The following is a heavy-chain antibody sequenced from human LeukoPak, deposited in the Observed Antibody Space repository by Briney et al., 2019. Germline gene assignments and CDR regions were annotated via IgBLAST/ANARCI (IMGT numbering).Heavy chain of an antibody. J-gene: IGHJ4*02. CDR1: GYTFTGYY. CDR2: INPNSGGT. V-gene: IGHV1-2*02. CDR3: ARDEEVVRPLTTHLGY. Sequence: ASVNVSCKASGYTFTGYYMHWVRPAPGQGLEWMGWINPNSGGTNYAQKFQGRVTMTRDTSISTAYMELSRLRSDDTAVYYCARDEEVVRPLTTHLGYWGQGTLVTVSS. D-gene: IGHD3-10*01.